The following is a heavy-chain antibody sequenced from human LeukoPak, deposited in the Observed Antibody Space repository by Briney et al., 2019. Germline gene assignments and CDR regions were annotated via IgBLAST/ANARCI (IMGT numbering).Heavy chain of an antibody. V-gene: IGHV3-30*02. CDR1: GFTFSSYG. Sequence: GGSLRLSCAASGFTFSSYGMHWVRQAPGKGLEWVAFIRYDGSNKYYADSVKGRFTISRDNSKNTLYLQMNSLRAEDTAVYYCAKDLHVRSSSTVTTGGVDSWGQGTLVTVSS. CDR2: IRYDGSNK. D-gene: IGHD4-17*01. CDR3: AKDLHVRSSSTVTTGGVDS. J-gene: IGHJ4*02.